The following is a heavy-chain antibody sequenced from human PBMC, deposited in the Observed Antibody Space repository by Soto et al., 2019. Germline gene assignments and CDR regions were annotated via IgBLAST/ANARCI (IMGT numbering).Heavy chain of an antibody. CDR2: INHSGST. CDR3: ARGKGLGLSSTLNWFDP. D-gene: IGHD6-13*01. V-gene: IGHV4-34*01. Sequence: QVQLQQWGAGLLKPSETLSLTCAVYGGSFSGYYWSWIRQPPGKGLEWIGEINHSGSTNYNPSLKSRVPIPVHTSKHHFSLKLRSVTAADTAVYYWARGKGLGLSSTLNWFDPWGQGTLVTVSS. J-gene: IGHJ5*02. CDR1: GGSFSGYY.